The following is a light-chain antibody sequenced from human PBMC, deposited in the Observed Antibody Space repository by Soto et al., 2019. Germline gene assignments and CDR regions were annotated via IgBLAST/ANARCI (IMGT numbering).Light chain of an antibody. J-gene: IGKJ3*01. Sequence: ETVLTQSPGTLSLSPGERATLSCRASQSVSRTYLAWYQQKPGQAPRLLIYGASSRASGIPDRFSGSGSGTDFTLTISRLDPEDFAVYYCQQYGRSSLTFCPGTKVDIK. V-gene: IGKV3-20*01. CDR2: GAS. CDR3: QQYGRSSLT. CDR1: QSVSRTY.